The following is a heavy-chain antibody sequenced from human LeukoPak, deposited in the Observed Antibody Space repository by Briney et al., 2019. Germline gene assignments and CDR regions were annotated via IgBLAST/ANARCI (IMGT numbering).Heavy chain of an antibody. J-gene: IGHJ4*02. V-gene: IGHV1-24*01. Sequence: ASVKVSCKDSGDTLTELSMHWVRQAPGKGLEWMGGFDPEDGEIIYAQKLQGRVTMTEDTSTDTAYMELSSLRSEDTAVYYCATGRGIQLWYGAPPLNYWGQGTLVTVSS. CDR1: GDTLTELS. CDR3: ATGRGIQLWYGAPPLNY. CDR2: FDPEDGEI. D-gene: IGHD5-18*01.